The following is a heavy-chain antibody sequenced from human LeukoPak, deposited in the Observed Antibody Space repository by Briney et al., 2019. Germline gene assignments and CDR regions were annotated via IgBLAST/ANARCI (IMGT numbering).Heavy chain of an antibody. D-gene: IGHD3-3*01. CDR3: AKGSWYNDFGGFDY. J-gene: IGHJ4*02. CDR1: GFTFDDYA. V-gene: IGHV3-9*01. Sequence: HPGRSLRLSCAASGFTFDDYAMHWVRQAPGKGLEWVSGISWNSGSIGYADSVKGRFTISRDNSKNTLYLQMNSLRAEDTAVYYCAKGSWYNDFGGFDYWGQGTLVTVSS. CDR2: ISWNSGSI.